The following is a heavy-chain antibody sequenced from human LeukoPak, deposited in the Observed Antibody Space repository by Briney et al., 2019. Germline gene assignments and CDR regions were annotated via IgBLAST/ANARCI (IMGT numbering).Heavy chain of an antibody. CDR2: IYHSGST. V-gene: IGHV4-4*02. J-gene: IGHJ3*02. CDR3: ARDGGHIVVVVAATPKNAFDI. D-gene: IGHD2-15*01. Sequence: SGTLSLTCAVSGGSISSSNWWSWVRQPPGKGLEWIGEIYHSGSTNYNPSLKSRATISVDKSKNQFSLKLSSVTAADTAVYYCARDGGHIVVVVAATPKNAFDIWGQGTMVTVSS. CDR1: GGSISSSNW.